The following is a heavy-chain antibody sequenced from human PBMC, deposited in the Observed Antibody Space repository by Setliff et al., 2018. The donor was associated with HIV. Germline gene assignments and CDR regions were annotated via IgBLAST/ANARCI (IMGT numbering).Heavy chain of an antibody. CDR3: ARDLKRPNSNFWGGYPIPFDS. J-gene: IGHJ4*02. CDR1: GYTFNNYA. D-gene: IGHD3-3*01. Sequence: GASVKVSCKASGYTFNNYAMNWVRQAPGQGLELMGWINTNTGNPTYAQGFTGRFVFSLDTSVSTAYLRISSLKAEDTAVYFCARDLKRPNSNFWGGYPIPFDSWGQGTLVTVSS. CDR2: INTNTGNP. V-gene: IGHV7-4-1*02.